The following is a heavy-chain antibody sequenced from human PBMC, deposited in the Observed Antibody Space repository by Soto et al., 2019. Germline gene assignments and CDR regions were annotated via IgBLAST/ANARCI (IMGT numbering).Heavy chain of an antibody. J-gene: IGHJ6*02. D-gene: IGHD3-9*01. Sequence: SVKVSCKASGFTFTSSAMQWVRQARGQRLEWIGWIVVGSGNTNYAQKFQERVTITRDMSTSTAYMELSSLRSEDTAVYYCAAVGYDILTGYRYGMDVWGQGTTVTVS. V-gene: IGHV1-58*02. CDR3: AAVGYDILTGYRYGMDV. CDR2: IVVGSGNT. CDR1: GFTFTSSA.